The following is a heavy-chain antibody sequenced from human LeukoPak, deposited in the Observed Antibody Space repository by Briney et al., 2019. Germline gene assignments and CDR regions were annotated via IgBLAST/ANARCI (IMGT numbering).Heavy chain of an antibody. J-gene: IGHJ4*02. D-gene: IGHD3-16*01. CDR1: GFTFSSYA. CDR3: AKSSEPLLRLGELADY. CDR2: ISGSGGST. Sequence: PGGSLRLSCAASGFTFSSYAMSWVRQAPGKGLEWVSAISGSGGSTYYADSVKGRFTISRDNSKNTLYLQMNSLRAEDTAVYYCAKSSEPLLRLGELADYWGQGTLVTVSS. V-gene: IGHV3-23*01.